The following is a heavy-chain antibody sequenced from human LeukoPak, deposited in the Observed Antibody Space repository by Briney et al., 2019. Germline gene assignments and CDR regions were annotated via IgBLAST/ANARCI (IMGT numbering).Heavy chain of an antibody. J-gene: IGHJ6*02. CDR2: ISSRSSYI. CDR3: ARDVNSSGYYGGMDV. D-gene: IGHD3-22*01. V-gene: IGHV3-21*01. Sequence: GGSLRLSCAASGFPFSIYSLNWVRQAPGKGLEWVSSISSRSSYIYYADSVKGRFTISRDNAKNSLYLQMNSLRAEDTAVYYCARDVNSSGYYGGMDVWGQGTTVTVSS. CDR1: GFPFSIYS.